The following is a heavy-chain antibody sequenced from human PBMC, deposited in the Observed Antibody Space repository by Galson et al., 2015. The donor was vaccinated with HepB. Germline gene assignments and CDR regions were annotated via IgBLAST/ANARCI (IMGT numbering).Heavy chain of an antibody. D-gene: IGHD3-3*01. V-gene: IGHV3-48*01. CDR3: ARGRRWGFLDY. J-gene: IGHJ4*02. CDR1: EFTFSSYG. CDR2: ISTSSATI. Sequence: SLRLSCAASEFTFSSYGINWVRQATEKGLEWVSYISTSSATIHYADSVKGRFTISRDNAKNSLFLQMNSLRAEDTAVYYCARGRRWGFLDYWGQGTLVTVSS.